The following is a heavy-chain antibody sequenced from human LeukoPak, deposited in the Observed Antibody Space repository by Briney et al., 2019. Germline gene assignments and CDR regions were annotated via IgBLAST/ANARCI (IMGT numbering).Heavy chain of an antibody. Sequence: GGSLRLSCAASGFTFSDYNMGWIRQAPGKGLEWVSVIHSGGSTYYADSVKGRFTISRDNSKNTLYLQMNSLRAEDTAVYYCARDSGDYGDYGFDYWGQGTLVTVSS. D-gene: IGHD4-17*01. CDR1: GFTFSDYN. CDR3: ARDSGDYGDYGFDY. V-gene: IGHV3-66*01. J-gene: IGHJ4*02. CDR2: IHSGGST.